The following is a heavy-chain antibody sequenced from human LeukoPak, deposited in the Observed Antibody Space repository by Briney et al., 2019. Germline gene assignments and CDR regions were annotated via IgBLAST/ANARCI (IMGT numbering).Heavy chain of an antibody. Sequence: PSETLSLSCSVSGDSFENAYCWTRVRQPPGKRPEWIGTIYSSAYTYYNPSLRSRATISGDTSRNLFSLKLISVTAADTAVYYCARGSDDYKLGNHWGHGTLVTVSS. D-gene: IGHD5-24*01. V-gene: IGHV4-38-2*02. CDR3: ARGSDDYKLGNH. J-gene: IGHJ5*02. CDR2: IYSSAYT. CDR1: GDSFENAYC.